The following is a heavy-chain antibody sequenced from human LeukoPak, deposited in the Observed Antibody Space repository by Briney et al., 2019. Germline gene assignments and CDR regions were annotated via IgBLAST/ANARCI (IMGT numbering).Heavy chain of an antibody. D-gene: IGHD3-3*01. CDR3: ARHSYDFWSGFDY. Sequence: SETLSLTCTVSGGSIRSYYWSWIRQPPGKGLEWIGYIYTSGSTNYNPSLKSRVTISVDTSKNQFSLKLSSVTAADTAVYYCARHSYDFWSGFDYWGQGTLVTVSS. CDR1: GGSIRSYY. J-gene: IGHJ4*02. CDR2: IYTSGST. V-gene: IGHV4-4*09.